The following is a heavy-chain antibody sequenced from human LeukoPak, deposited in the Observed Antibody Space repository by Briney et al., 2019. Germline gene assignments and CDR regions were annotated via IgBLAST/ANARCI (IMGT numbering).Heavy chain of an antibody. CDR2: ISSSSSYI. J-gene: IGHJ4*02. CDR1: GFTFSTYS. Sequence: PGRSLRLSCAASGFTFSTYSMNWVRQAPGKGLEWVSSISSSSSYIYYADSVKGRFTISRDNAKNSLYLQMNSLRAEDTAVYYCFANDYRIKTSWGQGTLVTVSS. D-gene: IGHD4/OR15-4a*01. V-gene: IGHV3-21*01. CDR3: FANDYRIKTS.